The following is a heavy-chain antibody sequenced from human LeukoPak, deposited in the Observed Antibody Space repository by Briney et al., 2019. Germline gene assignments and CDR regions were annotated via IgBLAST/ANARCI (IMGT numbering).Heavy chain of an antibody. CDR1: GFTFSSYA. V-gene: IGHV3-30-3*01. CDR3: ARDPSLGGGVDY. J-gene: IGHJ4*02. D-gene: IGHD2-21*01. Sequence: GRSLRLSCAASGFTFSSYAMHWVRQAPGKGLEWVAVISYDGSNKYYADSVKGRFTISRDNSKNTLYLQMNSLRAEDTAVYYCARDPSLGGGVDYWGQGTLVTVSS. CDR2: ISYDGSNK.